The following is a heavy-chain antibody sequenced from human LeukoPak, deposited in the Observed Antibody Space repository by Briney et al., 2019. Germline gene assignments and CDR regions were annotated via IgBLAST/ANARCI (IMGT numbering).Heavy chain of an antibody. CDR1: GGTFSSYA. V-gene: IGHV1-69*01. CDR3: ARAVSPYYDILTGMDV. J-gene: IGHJ6*02. Sequence: SVKVSCKASGGTFSSYAISWVRQAPGQGLEWMGGVIPIFGTANYAQKFQGRVTITADESTSTAYMELSSLRSEDTAVYYCARAVSPYYDILTGMDVWGQGTTVTVSS. CDR2: VIPIFGTA. D-gene: IGHD3-9*01.